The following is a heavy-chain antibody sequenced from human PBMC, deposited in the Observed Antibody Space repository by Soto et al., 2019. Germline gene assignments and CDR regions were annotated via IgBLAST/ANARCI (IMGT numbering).Heavy chain of an antibody. CDR3: TRRMGATDY. J-gene: IGHJ4*02. CDR1: GFTFSGSA. CDR2: IRSKANSYAT. D-gene: IGHD1-26*01. V-gene: IGHV3-73*01. Sequence: WGSLRLSCAASGFTFSGSAMHWVRQASGKGLEWVGRIRSKANSYATAYAASVKGRFTISRDDSKNTAYLQMNSLKTEDTAVYYCTRRMGATDYWGQGTLVTVSS.